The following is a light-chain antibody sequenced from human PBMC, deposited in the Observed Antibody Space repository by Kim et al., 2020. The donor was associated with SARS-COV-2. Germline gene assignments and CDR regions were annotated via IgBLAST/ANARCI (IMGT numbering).Light chain of an antibody. J-gene: IGLJ1*01. CDR3: AAWDDSLRAFV. CDR2: INN. CDR1: SSKIGIIP. V-gene: IGLV1-47*02. Sequence: GQRITTSSSGSSSKIGIIPVSWDQQLPGTAPKPPIYINNLRPSGVPDRFSGSKAGTAASLAISGLRSEDEADYYCAAWDDSLRAFVFGAGTKVTVL.